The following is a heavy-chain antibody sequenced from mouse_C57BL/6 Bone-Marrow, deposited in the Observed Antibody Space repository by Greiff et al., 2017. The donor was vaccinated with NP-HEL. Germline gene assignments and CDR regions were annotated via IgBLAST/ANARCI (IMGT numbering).Heavy chain of an antibody. J-gene: IGHJ4*01. CDR1: GFTFSSYA. CDR3: ARDYYYGSTLYAMDY. Sequence: EVKVVESGGGLVKPGGSLKLSCAASGFTFSSYAMSWVRQTPEKRLEWVATISDGGSYTYYPDNVKGRFTISRDNAKNNLYLQMSHLKSEDTAMYYCARDYYYGSTLYAMDYWGQGTSVTVSS. CDR2: ISDGGSYT. V-gene: IGHV5-4*01. D-gene: IGHD1-1*01.